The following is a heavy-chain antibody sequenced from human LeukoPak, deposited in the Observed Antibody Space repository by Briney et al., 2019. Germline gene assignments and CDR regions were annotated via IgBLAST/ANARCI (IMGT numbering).Heavy chain of an antibody. J-gene: IGHJ4*02. CDR3: ARRRMVRGFDY. D-gene: IGHD3-10*01. CDR1: GGSFSGYY. CDR2: INHRGST. V-gene: IGHV4-34*01. Sequence: SETLSLTCAVYGGSFSGYYWSWIRQPPGKGLEWIGEINHRGSTNYNPSLKSRVTISVDTSKNQFSLKLSSVTAADTAVYYCARRRMVRGFDYWGQGTLVTVSS.